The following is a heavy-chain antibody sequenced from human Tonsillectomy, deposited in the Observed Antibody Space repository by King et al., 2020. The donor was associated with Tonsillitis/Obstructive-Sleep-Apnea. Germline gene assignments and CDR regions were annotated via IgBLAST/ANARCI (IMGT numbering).Heavy chain of an antibody. Sequence: QLVQSGAEVKKPGESLRISCQGSGYSFTTYWIFWVRQMPGKGLEWMGRMDPSDSYTNYSPSFQGHVTLSVDKSISTAYLQWSSLKASDTAMYYCARAVFGLSGSYYLRAAFDIWGQGTMVSVSS. CDR1: GYSFTTYW. CDR3: ARAVFGLSGSYYLRAAFDI. J-gene: IGHJ3*02. V-gene: IGHV5-10-1*01. CDR2: MDPSDSYT. D-gene: IGHD3-10*01.